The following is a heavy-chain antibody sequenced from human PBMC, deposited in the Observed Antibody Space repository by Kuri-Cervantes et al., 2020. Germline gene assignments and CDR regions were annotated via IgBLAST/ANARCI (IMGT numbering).Heavy chain of an antibody. Sequence: ESLKISCAASGFTFSSYSMNWVRQAPGKGLEWVSSITSTSNYIYYADSVKGRSTISRDNAKNSLYLQMNSLRAEDTAVYYCARGEYSSGNYWGQGTLVTVSS. D-gene: IGHD6-19*01. CDR2: ITSTSNYI. CDR3: ARGEYSSGNY. V-gene: IGHV3-21*01. CDR1: GFTFSSYS. J-gene: IGHJ4*02.